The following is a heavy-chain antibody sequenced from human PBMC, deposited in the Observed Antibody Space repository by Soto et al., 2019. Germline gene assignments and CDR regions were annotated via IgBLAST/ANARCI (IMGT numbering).Heavy chain of an antibody. CDR2: INPNSGGT. Sequence: ASVKVSCKASGYTFTGYYMHWVRQAPGQGLEWMGWINPNSGGTNYAQKFQGRVTMTRDTSISTAYMELSRLRSDDTAVYYCARDRLMYSSSWYGGFDYWGQGTLVTVSS. V-gene: IGHV1-2*02. CDR1: GYTFTGYY. D-gene: IGHD6-13*01. CDR3: ARDRLMYSSSWYGGFDY. J-gene: IGHJ4*02.